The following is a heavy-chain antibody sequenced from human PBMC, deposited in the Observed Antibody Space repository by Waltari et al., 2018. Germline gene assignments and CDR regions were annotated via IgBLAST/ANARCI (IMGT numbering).Heavy chain of an antibody. V-gene: IGHV3-23*01. CDR2: ISNSDDTT. J-gene: IGHJ6*02. CDR1: GFTFSDDA. Sequence: EMHLLESGGSLAQPGESLRLSCAASGFTFSDDAMAWVRQAPGKGLEWVSTISNSDDTTYYAESVKGRFTISRDNSKSTLFLQMNSLRADDTAIYYCAKELERKPYYYYGWDVWGQGTTVTVSS. D-gene: IGHD1-1*01. CDR3: AKELERKPYYYYGWDV.